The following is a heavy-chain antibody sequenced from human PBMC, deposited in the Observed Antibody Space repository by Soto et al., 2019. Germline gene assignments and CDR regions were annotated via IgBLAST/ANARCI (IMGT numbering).Heavy chain of an antibody. CDR3: ARGRYGDY. CDR1: GYTFTSYG. Sequence: QVHLVQSGAEVKKPGASVKVSCKGSGYTFTSYGITWVRQAPGQGLEWMGWISAHNGNTDYAQKLQGRVTVTRDTSTGTAYMELRSLRSGDTAVYYCARGRYGDYWGQGALVTVSS. CDR2: ISAHNGNT. V-gene: IGHV1-18*01. D-gene: IGHD1-1*01. J-gene: IGHJ4*02.